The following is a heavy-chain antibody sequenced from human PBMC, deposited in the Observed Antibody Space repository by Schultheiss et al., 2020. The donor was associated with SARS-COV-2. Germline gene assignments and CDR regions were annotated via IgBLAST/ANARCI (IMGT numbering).Heavy chain of an antibody. Sequence: ASVKVSCKASGYTFTSYAMHWVRQAPGQRLEWMGWINAGNGNTKYSQKFQGRVTITRDTSASTAYMELSSLRSEDTAVYYCAREVYQPGGAWYYYYGMDVWGQGTTVTVSS. J-gene: IGHJ6*02. V-gene: IGHV1-3*01. CDR3: AREVYQPGGAWYYYYGMDV. D-gene: IGHD2-2*01. CDR2: INAGNGNT. CDR1: GYTFTSYA.